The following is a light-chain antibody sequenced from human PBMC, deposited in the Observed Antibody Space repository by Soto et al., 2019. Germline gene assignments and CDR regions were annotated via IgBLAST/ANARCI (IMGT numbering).Light chain of an antibody. CDR3: QTWDTGIQV. Sequence: QAVVTQSPSASASLGASVKLTCTLSSGHSSYAIAWHQQQPEKGPRYLMKLSSDGSHSKGDGIPDRFSGSSSGAERYLTISSLQSEDEADYYCQTWDTGIQVFGGGTKLTVL. V-gene: IGLV4-69*01. CDR1: SGHSSYA. CDR2: LSSDGSH. J-gene: IGLJ2*01.